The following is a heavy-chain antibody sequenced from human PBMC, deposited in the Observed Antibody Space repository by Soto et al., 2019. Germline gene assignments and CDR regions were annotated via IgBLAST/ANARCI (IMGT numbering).Heavy chain of an antibody. CDR2: IYYSGSR. J-gene: IGHJ5*01. CDR1: GGSISSGYDY. D-gene: IGHD3-9*01. CDR3: ARRPPDILTGYHDSHWFDS. Sequence: QVQLHESGPGLVKPSQTLSLTCTVSGGSISSGYDYWSWIRQAPGKGLEWIGYIYYSGSRYYNPSRESQVTXSXYXXKNLFPLKLTSVTAADTAVYYCARRPPDILTGYHDSHWFDSWGQGTLVIVS. V-gene: IGHV4-30-4*01.